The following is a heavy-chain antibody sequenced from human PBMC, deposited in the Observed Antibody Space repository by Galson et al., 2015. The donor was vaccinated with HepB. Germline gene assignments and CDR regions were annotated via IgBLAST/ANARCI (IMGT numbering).Heavy chain of an antibody. V-gene: IGHV3-11*03. CDR3: ASFGVYYYGMDV. CDR2: ISSSSSYT. Sequence: SLRLSCAASGFTFSDYYMHWLRQAPGKGLEWVSYISSSSSYTNYADSVKGRFTISRDNAKNSLDLQMNSLRAEDAAAYYCASFGVYYYGMDVWGQGTTVTVSS. CDR1: GFTFSDYY. J-gene: IGHJ6*02. D-gene: IGHD3-16*01.